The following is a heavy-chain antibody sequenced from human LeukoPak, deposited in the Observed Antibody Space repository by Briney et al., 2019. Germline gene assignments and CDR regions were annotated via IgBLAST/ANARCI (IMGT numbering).Heavy chain of an antibody. V-gene: IGHV3-7*01. CDR3: AREDASSWDY. CDR1: GFTFSNYW. J-gene: IGHJ4*02. D-gene: IGHD6-13*01. CDR2: IKQDGTEK. Sequence: PGGSLRLSCAASGFTFSNYWMSWVRQAPGKGLEWVAHIKQDGTEKYYVDSVKGRFTISRDNAKNSLFLRMNSLRAEDTAVYYCAREDASSWDYWGQGILVTVSS.